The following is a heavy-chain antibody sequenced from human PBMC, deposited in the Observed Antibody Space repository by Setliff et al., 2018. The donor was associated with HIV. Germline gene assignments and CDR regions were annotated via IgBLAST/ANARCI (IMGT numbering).Heavy chain of an antibody. CDR1: GFAFGDFP. V-gene: IGHV3-7*03. CDR3: ARDRYSGSSTDY. J-gene: IGHJ4*02. Sequence: GGSLRLSCTASGFAFGDFPMSWVRQAPGKGLEWVASIKSDGSDKLYVDSVKGRFTISRDNAKSSLYLQMNSLRAEDTAVYYCARDRYSGSSTDYWGQGTLVTVS. D-gene: IGHD1-26*01. CDR2: IKSDGSDK.